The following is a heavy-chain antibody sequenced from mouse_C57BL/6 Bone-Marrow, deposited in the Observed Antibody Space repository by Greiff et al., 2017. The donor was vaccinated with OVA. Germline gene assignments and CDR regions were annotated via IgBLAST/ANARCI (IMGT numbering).Heavy chain of an antibody. V-gene: IGHV5-17*01. Sequence: PVESGGGLVKPGGSLKLSCAASGFTFSDHGMHWVRQAPAKGLEWVAYISSGSSTIYYADTVKGRFTISRDNTKNTLFLRMTSLGADETAMYYCARRLYFDYWGQGTTLTVSS. CDR3: ARRLYFDY. CDR1: GFTFSDHG. D-gene: IGHD3-2*02. CDR2: ISSGSSTI. J-gene: IGHJ2*01.